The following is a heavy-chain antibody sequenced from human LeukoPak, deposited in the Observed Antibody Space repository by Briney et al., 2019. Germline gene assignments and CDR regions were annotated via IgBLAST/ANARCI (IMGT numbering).Heavy chain of an antibody. CDR3: ARDITGYCSSTSCAYYYYGMDV. V-gene: IGHV3-53*01. D-gene: IGHD2-2*01. CDR2: IYSGGST. Sequence: PGGSLRLSCAASGFTVSSNYMSWVRQAPGKGLEWVSVIYSGGSTYYADSVKGRFTISRDNSKNTLYLQMNSLGAEDTAVYYCARDITGYCSSTSCAYYYYGMDVWGQGTTVTVSS. CDR1: GFTVSSNY. J-gene: IGHJ6*02.